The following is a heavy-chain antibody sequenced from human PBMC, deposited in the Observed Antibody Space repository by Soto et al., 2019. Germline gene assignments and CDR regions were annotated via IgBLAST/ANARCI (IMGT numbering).Heavy chain of an antibody. Sequence: QVQLVESGGGVVQPGRSLRLSCAASGFTFSSYGMHWVRQAPGKGLEWVAVIWYDGSNKYYADSVKGRFTISRDNSKNTLYLQMNSLSAEDTAVYYCARDLVLGDGGNSPIGYWGQGTLVTVSS. D-gene: IGHD2-21*02. V-gene: IGHV3-33*01. J-gene: IGHJ4*02. CDR1: GFTFSSYG. CDR2: IWYDGSNK. CDR3: ARDLVLGDGGNSPIGY.